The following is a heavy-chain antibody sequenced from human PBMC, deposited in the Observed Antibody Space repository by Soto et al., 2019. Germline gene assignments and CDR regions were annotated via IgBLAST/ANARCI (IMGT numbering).Heavy chain of an antibody. CDR3: TTDSYSTMIEVRFEY. Sequence: GGSLRLSCAGSGFVFSNAWINWVRQAPGKGLEWVGRIKSKALGGTTDFAAPVRGRFAITRDDSRNMAYMQMNSLNTEDTAVYYCTTDSYSTMIEVRFEYWGHGTPDTVSS. V-gene: IGHV3-15*07. D-gene: IGHD3-22*01. CDR1: GFVFSNAW. J-gene: IGHJ4*01. CDR2: IKSKALGGTT.